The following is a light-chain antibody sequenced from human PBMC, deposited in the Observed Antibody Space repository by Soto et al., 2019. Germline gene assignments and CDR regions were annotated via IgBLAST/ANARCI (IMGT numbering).Light chain of an antibody. CDR2: ANA. V-gene: IGLV1-40*01. CDR3: QSYESSLSGFYV. J-gene: IGLJ1*01. Sequence: QSLLTQPPSVSGAPGQRVTIPCPGSSSKIGAGYHVHWYQQLPGTAPRLLIYANANRPSRVPDRFSGSKSGTSASLAITGLQPEDEADYYCQSYESSLSGFYVFGTGTKVTVL. CDR1: SSKIGAGYH.